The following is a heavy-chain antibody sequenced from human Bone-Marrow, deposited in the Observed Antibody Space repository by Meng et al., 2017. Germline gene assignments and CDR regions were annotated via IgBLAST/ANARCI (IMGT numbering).Heavy chain of an antibody. CDR1: GGTFGSYT. CDR3: AKTKLLWFGDSYYYYGMDV. V-gene: IGHV1-69*02. J-gene: IGHJ6*02. Sequence: SVKVSCKASGGTFGSYTISWVRQAPGQGLEWMGRIIPILGIANYAQKFQGRVTITTDESTSTAYMEPSSLRSEDTAVYYCAKTKLLWFGDSYYYYGMDVWGQGTTVTVSS. CDR2: IIPILGIA. D-gene: IGHD3-10*01.